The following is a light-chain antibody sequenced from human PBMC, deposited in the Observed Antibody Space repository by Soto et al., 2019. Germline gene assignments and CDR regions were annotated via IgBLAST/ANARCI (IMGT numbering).Light chain of an antibody. CDR1: QSVSSH. CDR3: QQRSSAIT. J-gene: IGKJ5*01. Sequence: EIVVRQSPATLSLSTGERATLSCRASQSVSSHLAWFQQRPGQAPRLLIYDASNRATGIPARFSGRGSGTDFTLTISILEPEGFAVYYCQQRSSAITFGQGTLLEIK. CDR2: DAS. V-gene: IGKV3-11*01.